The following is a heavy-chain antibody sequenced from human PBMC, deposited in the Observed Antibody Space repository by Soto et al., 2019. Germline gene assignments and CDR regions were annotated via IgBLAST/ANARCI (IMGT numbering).Heavy chain of an antibody. CDR3: ARVSYDSWSGYLGYYYYYGMDV. J-gene: IGHJ6*02. Sequence: QVQLVQSGAEVKKPGSSVKVSCKASGGTFSSYAISWVRQAPGQGLEWMGGIIPIFGTANYAQKFQGRVTITADESTSTAYMELSSLRSEDTAVYYCARVSYDSWSGYLGYYYYYGMDVWGQGTTVTVSS. CDR1: GGTFSSYA. V-gene: IGHV1-69*01. CDR2: IIPIFGTA. D-gene: IGHD3-3*01.